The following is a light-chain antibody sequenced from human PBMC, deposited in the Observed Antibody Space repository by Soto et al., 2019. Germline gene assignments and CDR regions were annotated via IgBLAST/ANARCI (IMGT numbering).Light chain of an antibody. Sequence: TKSPGTLSLSLGERATLSCRASQSVSSSYLAWYQQKPGQAPRLLIYGASSRATGIPDRFSGSGSGTDFTLTITSLQAEDVAVYYCQQYYSTPLPFGGGTKV. CDR2: GAS. J-gene: IGKJ4*01. CDR3: QQYYSTPLP. V-gene: IGKV3-20*01. CDR1: QSVSSSY.